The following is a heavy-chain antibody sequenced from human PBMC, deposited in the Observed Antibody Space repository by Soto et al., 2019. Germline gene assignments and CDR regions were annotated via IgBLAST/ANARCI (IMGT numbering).Heavy chain of an antibody. J-gene: IGHJ5*02. Sequence: SETLSLTCAVYGGSFSGYYWSWIRQPPGKGLEWIGEINHSGSTNYNPSLKSRVTISVDTSKNQFSLKLSSVTAADTAVYYCARVTVALNWFDPWGQGTLVTVSS. CDR1: GGSFSGYY. V-gene: IGHV4-34*01. CDR3: ARVTVALNWFDP. D-gene: IGHD3-3*02. CDR2: INHSGST.